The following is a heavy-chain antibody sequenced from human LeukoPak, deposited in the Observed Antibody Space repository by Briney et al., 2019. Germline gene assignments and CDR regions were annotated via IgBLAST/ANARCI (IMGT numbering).Heavy chain of an antibody. Sequence: SETLSLTCAVSGYSISSGCHWGWIRQPPGKGLEWIGSIYHSGSTYYNPSLKSRVTISVDTSKNQFSLKLSSVTAADTAVYYCARVKSTTYYFDYWGQGTLVIVSS. J-gene: IGHJ4*02. CDR1: GYSISSGCH. V-gene: IGHV4-38-2*01. D-gene: IGHD4-17*01. CDR2: IYHSGST. CDR3: ARVKSTTYYFDY.